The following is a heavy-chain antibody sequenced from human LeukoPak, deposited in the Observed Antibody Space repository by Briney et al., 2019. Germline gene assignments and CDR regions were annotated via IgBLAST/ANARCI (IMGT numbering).Heavy chain of an antibody. Sequence: GASVKVSCKASGYTFTGYSMHWVRQAPGQGLEWMGWINPNSGGTNYAQKFQGRVTMTRDTSISTAYMELSRLRSDDTAVYYCARNRGQLGNWFDPWGQGTLVTVSS. CDR3: ARNRGQLGNWFDP. D-gene: IGHD6-6*01. CDR1: GYTFTGYS. J-gene: IGHJ5*02. CDR2: INPNSGGT. V-gene: IGHV1-2*02.